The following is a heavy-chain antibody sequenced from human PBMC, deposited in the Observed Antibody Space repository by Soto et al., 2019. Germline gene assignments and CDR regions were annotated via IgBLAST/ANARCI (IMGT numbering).Heavy chain of an antibody. CDR3: AREKQHLDSSGYYQWFEP. CDR2: IYYSGST. CDR1: GDSISSGDYY. J-gene: IGHJ5*02. D-gene: IGHD3-22*01. Sequence: SLTCTVSGDSISSGDYYWSWIRRPPGKGLEWIGYIYYSGSTYYNPSLKSRVTISVDTSKNQFSLKLSSVTAADTAVYYCAREKQHLDSSGYYQWFEPWGQGKLVTVSS. V-gene: IGHV4-30-4*01.